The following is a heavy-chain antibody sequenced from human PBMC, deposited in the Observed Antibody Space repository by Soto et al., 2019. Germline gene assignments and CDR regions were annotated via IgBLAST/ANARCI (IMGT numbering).Heavy chain of an antibody. CDR2: IWYDGSNK. J-gene: IGHJ4*02. V-gene: IGHV3-33*01. Sequence: GSLRLSCAASGFTFSSYGMHWVRQAPGKGLEWVAVIWYDGSNKYYADSVKGRFTISRDNSKNTLYLQMNSLRAEDTAVYYCARAEDSSGYYSAHFDYWGQGTLVTVSS. CDR3: ARAEDSSGYYSAHFDY. D-gene: IGHD3-22*01. CDR1: GFTFSSYG.